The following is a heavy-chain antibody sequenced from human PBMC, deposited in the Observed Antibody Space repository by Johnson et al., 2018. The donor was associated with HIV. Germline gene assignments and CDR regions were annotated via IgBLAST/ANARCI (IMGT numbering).Heavy chain of an antibody. Sequence: MLLVESGGGLVQPGGSLRLSCAASGFTFSSYGMHWVRQAPGKGLEWLSYISSSGSTIYYADSMKGRFTISRDNSKNTLYLQMNSLRPEDTAVYYCARSSGYYGTDAFDIWGQGTMVTVSS. D-gene: IGHD3-22*01. CDR2: ISSSGSTI. CDR1: GFTFSSYG. CDR3: ARSSGYYGTDAFDI. V-gene: IGHV3-48*01. J-gene: IGHJ3*02.